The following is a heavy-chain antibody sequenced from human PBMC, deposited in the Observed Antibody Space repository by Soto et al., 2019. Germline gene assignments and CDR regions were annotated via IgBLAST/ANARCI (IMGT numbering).Heavy chain of an antibody. D-gene: IGHD3-22*01. CDR2: IYYSGST. CDR3: AGHHSRGGSMIVVFPDAFDI. Sequence: QLQLQESGPGLVKPSETLSLTCTVSGGSISSSSYYWGWIRQPPGKGLEWIGSIYYSGSTYYNPSLKSRVTISVDTSKNQFSLKLSSVTAADTAVYYCAGHHSRGGSMIVVFPDAFDIWGQGTMVTVSS. J-gene: IGHJ3*02. CDR1: GGSISSSSYY. V-gene: IGHV4-39*01.